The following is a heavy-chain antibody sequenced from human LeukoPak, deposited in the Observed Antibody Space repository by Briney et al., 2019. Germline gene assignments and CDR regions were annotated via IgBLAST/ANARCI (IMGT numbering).Heavy chain of an antibody. Sequence: ASVKVSCKASGYTFTSNGISWVRQAPGQGLEWMGWISAYNGNTNYAQKLQGRVTMTTDTSTSTAYMELRSLRSDDTAVYYCARQSGIVVVPAAMNFDYWGQGTLVTVSS. CDR2: ISAYNGNT. CDR1: GYTFTSNG. V-gene: IGHV1-18*01. J-gene: IGHJ4*02. D-gene: IGHD2-2*01. CDR3: ARQSGIVVVPAAMNFDY.